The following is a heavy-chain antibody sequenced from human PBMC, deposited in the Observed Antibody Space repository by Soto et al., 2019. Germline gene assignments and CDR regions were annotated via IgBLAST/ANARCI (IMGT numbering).Heavy chain of an antibody. CDR2: IKQDGSQT. CDR3: TNLLFGSPPVGVTLLDY. CDR1: GFTYKNYW. Sequence: PGGSLRLSCAASGFTYKNYWMTWVRQAPGRGLEWVAHIKQDGSQTRYVDSVKGRFTISRDNSKNTLYLQMNSLRAEDTAVYYCTNLLFGSPPVGVTLLDYWGQGTLVTVSS. D-gene: IGHD1-26*01. J-gene: IGHJ4*02. V-gene: IGHV3-7*02.